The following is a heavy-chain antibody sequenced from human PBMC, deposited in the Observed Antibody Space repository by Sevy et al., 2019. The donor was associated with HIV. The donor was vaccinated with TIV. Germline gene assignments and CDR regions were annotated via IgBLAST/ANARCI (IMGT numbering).Heavy chain of an antibody. J-gene: IGHJ4*02. Sequence: GGSLRLSCAASGFSLNTYWMSWVRRAPVKGLEWVANIKQDGSVTYYVDSVKGRFTISRDNARNFLYLQMNSLRAEDTAPYYCVRAVAADGSFWGQGTLVTVSS. CDR3: VRAVAADGSF. CDR1: GFSLNTYW. D-gene: IGHD6-13*01. CDR2: IKQDGSVT. V-gene: IGHV3-7*01.